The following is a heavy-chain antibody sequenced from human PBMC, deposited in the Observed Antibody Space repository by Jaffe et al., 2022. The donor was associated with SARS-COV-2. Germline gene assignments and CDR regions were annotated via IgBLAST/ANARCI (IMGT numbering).Heavy chain of an antibody. Sequence: QVQLVESGGGVVQPGRSLRLSCAASGFTFSSYGMHWVRQAPGKGLEWVAVIWYDGSNKYYADSVKGRFTISRDNSKNTLYLQMNSLRAEDTAVYYCAREISVDYGDYEYSDYYYGMDVWGQGTTVTVSS. CDR1: GFTFSSYG. J-gene: IGHJ6*02. CDR2: IWYDGSNK. V-gene: IGHV3-33*01. D-gene: IGHD4-17*01. CDR3: AREISVDYGDYEYSDYYYGMDV.